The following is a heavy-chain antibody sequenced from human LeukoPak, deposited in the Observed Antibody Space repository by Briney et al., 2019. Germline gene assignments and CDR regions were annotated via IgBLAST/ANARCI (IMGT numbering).Heavy chain of an antibody. V-gene: IGHV3-53*01. J-gene: IGHJ6*04. Sequence: GGSLRLSCAASGFTVSSNYMSWVRQAPGKGLEWVSVIYSGGSTYYADSVKGRFTISRDNSKNTVYLQMNSLRAEDTAVYYCAREGLTMVRGADVWGKGTTSPSPQ. CDR2: IYSGGST. CDR1: GFTVSSNY. D-gene: IGHD3-10*01. CDR3: AREGLTMVRGADV.